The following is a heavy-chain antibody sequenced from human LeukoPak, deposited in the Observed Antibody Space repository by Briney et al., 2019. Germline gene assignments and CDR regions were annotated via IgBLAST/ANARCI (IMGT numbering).Heavy chain of an antibody. D-gene: IGHD2-21*01. V-gene: IGHV3-53*01. J-gene: IGHJ4*02. CDR1: GFTVSSNY. Sequence: PGGSLRLSCAASGFTVSSNYMSWVRQAPGKGLEWVSVIYSGGSTYYADSVKGRFTISRDNSKNTLYLQMNSLKAEDTAVYYCAASDIFDFDYWGQGTLVTVSS. CDR3: AASDIFDFDY. CDR2: IYSGGST.